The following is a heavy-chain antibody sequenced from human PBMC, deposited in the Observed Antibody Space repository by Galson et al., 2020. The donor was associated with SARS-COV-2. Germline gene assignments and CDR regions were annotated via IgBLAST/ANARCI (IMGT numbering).Heavy chain of an antibody. V-gene: IGHV3-11*04. CDR1: GFTFGDYY. Sequence: GGSLRLSCAPSGFTFGDYYMSWIRQAPGKGLEWVASISTSGSTKYYADSVKGRFTIPRDNAKSSLYLQMNSLRAEDTTGYSGARIYRGGWYGGFGAFDAWGQGTTVTVSS. CDR2: ISTSGSTK. D-gene: IGHD6-19*01. J-gene: IGHJ3*01. CDR3: ARIYRGGWYGGFGAFDA.